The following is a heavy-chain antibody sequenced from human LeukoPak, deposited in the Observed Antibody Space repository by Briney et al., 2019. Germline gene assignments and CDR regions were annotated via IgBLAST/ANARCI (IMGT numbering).Heavy chain of an antibody. CDR1: GFTFDDYG. D-gene: IGHD3-9*01. J-gene: IGHJ4*02. V-gene: IGHV3-20*04. CDR2: INWNGGST. CDR3: ARVGTYYDILAGYYSTYFDY. Sequence: GGSLRLSCAASGFTFDDYGMSWVRQAPGKGLEWVSGINWNGGSTGYADSVKGRFTISRDNAKNSLYLQMNSLRDEDTALYYCARVGTYYDILAGYYSTYFDYWGQGTLVTVSS.